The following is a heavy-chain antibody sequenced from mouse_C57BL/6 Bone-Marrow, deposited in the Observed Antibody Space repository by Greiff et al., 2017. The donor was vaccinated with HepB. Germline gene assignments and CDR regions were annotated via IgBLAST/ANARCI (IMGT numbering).Heavy chain of an antibody. CDR3: ARDNGSSLYWYFDV. Sequence: DVMLVESGGGLVKPGGSLKLSCAASGFTFSSYAMSWVRQTPEKRLEWVATISDGGSYTYYPDNVKGRFTISRDNAKNNLYLQMSHLKSEDTAMYYCARDNGSSLYWYFDVWGTGTTVTVSS. V-gene: IGHV5-4*01. D-gene: IGHD1-1*01. CDR1: GFTFSSYA. CDR2: ISDGGSYT. J-gene: IGHJ1*03.